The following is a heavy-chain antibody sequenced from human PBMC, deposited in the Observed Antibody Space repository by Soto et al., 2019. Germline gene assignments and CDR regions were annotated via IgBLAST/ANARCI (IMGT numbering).Heavy chain of an antibody. CDR2: IDNDGSSA. CDR1: GFPFSRYW. Sequence: EVLLVESGGGVVQPGGSLRLSCAASGFPFSRYWIHWVRQVPGKGLVWVSRIDNDGSSAIYGDSVRGRFTISRDNAKNTLYLQMNSLRAEDTAVYYCARGGAHHGYDLWGQGTMVIVSS. CDR3: ARGGAHHGYDL. J-gene: IGHJ3*01. D-gene: IGHD2-21*01. V-gene: IGHV3-74*01.